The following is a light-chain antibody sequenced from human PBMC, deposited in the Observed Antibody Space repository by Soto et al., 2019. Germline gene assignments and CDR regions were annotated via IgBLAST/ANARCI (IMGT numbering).Light chain of an antibody. Sequence: DMQMTQSPSTLSASVGDSVTIICRASQSISSWLAWYRQKPGKAPKXXIYKASSLKSGVPSRFSGSGSGTEFTRTISSLQPDDVATYYCQHYNSYSEAFGQGTKVDIK. CDR2: KAS. V-gene: IGKV1-5*03. J-gene: IGKJ1*01. CDR1: QSISSW. CDR3: QHYNSYSEA.